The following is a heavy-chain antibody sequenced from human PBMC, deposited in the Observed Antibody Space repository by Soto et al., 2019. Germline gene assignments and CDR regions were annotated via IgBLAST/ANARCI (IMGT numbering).Heavy chain of an antibody. Sequence: ASVKVSCKASGYTFTSYDINWVRQATGQGLEWMGIINPSGGSTSYAQKFQGRVTMTRDTSTSTVYMELSSLRSEDTAVYYCARSTTVRSYYYYGMDVWGQGTTVTVSS. CDR1: GYTFTSYD. CDR2: INPSGGST. CDR3: ARSTTVRSYYYYGMDV. V-gene: IGHV1-46*01. D-gene: IGHD4-4*01. J-gene: IGHJ6*02.